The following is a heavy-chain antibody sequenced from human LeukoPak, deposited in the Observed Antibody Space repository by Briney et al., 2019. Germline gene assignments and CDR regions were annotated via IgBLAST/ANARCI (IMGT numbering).Heavy chain of an antibody. Sequence: GGSLRLSCAASGFTVSSNYMTWVRQAPGKGLEWVSVIYSYGTTYYADSVKGRFTISRDNSKNTVFLQMNSLRVEDTAVYYCARESAPGYIDYWGQGTLVAVSS. CDR2: IYSYGTT. J-gene: IGHJ4*02. D-gene: IGHD6-13*01. V-gene: IGHV3-66*01. CDR3: ARESAPGYIDY. CDR1: GFTVSSNY.